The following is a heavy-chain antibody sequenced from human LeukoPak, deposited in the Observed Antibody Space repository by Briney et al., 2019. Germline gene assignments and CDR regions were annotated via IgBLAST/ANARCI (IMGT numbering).Heavy chain of an antibody. CDR3: ARELYSSGYHDAFDI. Sequence: PSETLSLTCAVYGGSFSGYYWSWIRQPPGKGLEWIGEINHSGSTNYNPSLKSRVTISVDTSKNQFSLKLSSVAAADTAVYYCARELYSSGYHDAFDIWGQGTMVTVSS. CDR2: INHSGST. J-gene: IGHJ3*02. V-gene: IGHV4-34*01. CDR1: GGSFSGYY. D-gene: IGHD3-22*01.